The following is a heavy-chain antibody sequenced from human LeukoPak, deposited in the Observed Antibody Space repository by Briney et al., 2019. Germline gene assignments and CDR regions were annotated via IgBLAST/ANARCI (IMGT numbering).Heavy chain of an antibody. D-gene: IGHD4-17*01. CDR1: GFTFSTYW. V-gene: IGHV3-7*01. CDR3: ARNLPYGDFSDY. CDR2: INQDGSEK. J-gene: IGHJ4*02. Sequence: QSGGSLRLSCAASGFTFSTYWMTWVRQAPGKGLEWVANINQDGSEKYYVDSVKGRFTISRDNAKNSLYLQMNSLRAEDTAVYYCARNLPYGDFSDYWGQGTPVTVSS.